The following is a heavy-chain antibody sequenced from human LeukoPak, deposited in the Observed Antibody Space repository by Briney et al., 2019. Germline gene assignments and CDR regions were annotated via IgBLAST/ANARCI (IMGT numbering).Heavy chain of an antibody. J-gene: IGHJ3*02. CDR1: GASLNGHY. V-gene: IGHV4-34*01. Sequence: PSETLSLTCAVYGASLNGHYWSWIRQPPGKGLEWIGEGSDVGGTKYNPSLKSRVTISADTSKNQFSLKLSSVTAADTAVYYCARWDPTNIVVVPAAMGGAFDIWGQGTMVTVSS. CDR2: GSDVGGT. D-gene: IGHD2-2*01. CDR3: ARWDPTNIVVVPAAMGGAFDI.